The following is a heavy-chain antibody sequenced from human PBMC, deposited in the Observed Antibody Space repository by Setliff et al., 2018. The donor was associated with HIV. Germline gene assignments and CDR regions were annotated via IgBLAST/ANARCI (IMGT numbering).Heavy chain of an antibody. CDR3: ARRDRGDYYESSGYYQRWFDP. D-gene: IGHD3-22*01. Sequence: LSLTCTVSGGSISSSSYYWGWIRQPPGKGLEWIGSIYYSGSTYYNPSLKSRVTPSVDTSKNQFSLKLSSVTAADTAVYFCARRDRGDYYESSGYYQRWFDPWGRGTLVTVSS. CDR1: GGSISSSSYY. V-gene: IGHV4-39*01. CDR2: IYYSGST. J-gene: IGHJ5*02.